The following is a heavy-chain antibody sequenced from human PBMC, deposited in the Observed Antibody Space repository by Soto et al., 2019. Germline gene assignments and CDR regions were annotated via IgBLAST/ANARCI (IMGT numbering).Heavy chain of an antibody. CDR1: GYTFTSYA. D-gene: IGHD2-21*02. CDR2: INAGIGNT. J-gene: IGHJ4*01. V-gene: IGHV1-3*01. Sequence: ASVKVSCKASGYTFTSYAMHWVRQAPGQRLECMGRINAGIGNTKYSQKCEGRVTITRDTPASTAYMELSSLRSDDTAVYYCSRSIVVVTALDYWGHVTLVTVSS. CDR3: SRSIVVVTALDY.